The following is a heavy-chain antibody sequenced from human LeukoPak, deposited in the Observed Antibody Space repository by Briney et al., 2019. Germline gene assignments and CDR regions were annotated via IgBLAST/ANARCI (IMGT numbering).Heavy chain of an antibody. Sequence: SETLSLTCTVSGGSISSGSYYWSWIRQPAGKGLEWIGRIYTSGSTKYNPSLKSRAVISVDTSKNQVSLRLSSVTAGDTAVYYCARDRGSGYSLHYYYGMDVWGKGTTVTVSS. CDR3: ARDRGSGYSLHYYYGMDV. D-gene: IGHD5-12*01. CDR1: GGSISSGSYY. J-gene: IGHJ6*04. CDR2: IYTSGST. V-gene: IGHV4-61*02.